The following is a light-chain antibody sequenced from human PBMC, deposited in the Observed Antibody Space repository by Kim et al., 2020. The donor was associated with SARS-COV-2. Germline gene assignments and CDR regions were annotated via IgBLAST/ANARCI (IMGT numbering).Light chain of an antibody. CDR1: ISDIGTYSL. V-gene: IGLV2-23*02. CDR2: DIS. Sequence: QSALTQPASLSASPGQSITISCSGTISDIGTYSLISWYQQHPGKAPRLIIFDISKRPSGVSGRFSGSKSGNTASLTISGLQPDDEAYYFCCTFTSAVNWMFGGGTKLTVL. J-gene: IGLJ3*02. CDR3: CTFTSAVNWM.